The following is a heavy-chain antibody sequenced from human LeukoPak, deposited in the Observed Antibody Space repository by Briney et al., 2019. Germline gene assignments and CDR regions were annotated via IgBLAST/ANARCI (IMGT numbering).Heavy chain of an antibody. V-gene: IGHV4-34*01. CDR2: INHSGST. D-gene: IGHD5-18*01. J-gene: IGHJ4*02. CDR1: GGSFRGYY. CDR3: ARRRGYSFDY. Sequence: SETLSLTCAVYGGSFRGYYWSWIRQPPGKGLEWIGEINHSGSTNYNPSLKSRVTISVDTSKNQFSLKLSSVTAADTAVYYCARRRGYSFDYWGQGTLVTVSS.